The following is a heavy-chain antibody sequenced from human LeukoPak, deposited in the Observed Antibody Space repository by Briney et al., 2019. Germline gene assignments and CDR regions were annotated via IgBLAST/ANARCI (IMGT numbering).Heavy chain of an antibody. Sequence: GGSLRLSRAASGFTFSSYGMHWVRQAPGKGLEWVAFIRYDGSNKYYADSVKGRFTISRDNSKNTLYLQMNSLRAEDTAVYYCAKDSGIAVAGTYYFDYWGQGTLVTVSS. CDR3: AKDSGIAVAGTYYFDY. CDR1: GFTFSSYG. J-gene: IGHJ4*02. D-gene: IGHD6-19*01. CDR2: IRYDGSNK. V-gene: IGHV3-30*02.